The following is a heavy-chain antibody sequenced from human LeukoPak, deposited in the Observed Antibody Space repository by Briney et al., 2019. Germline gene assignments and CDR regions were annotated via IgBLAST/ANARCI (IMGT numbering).Heavy chain of an antibody. V-gene: IGHV4-39*01. CDR2: IFYSGGT. D-gene: IGHD1-26*01. Sequence: PSETLSLTCTVSGGSLSSVSGSDYYWGWVRQPPGKGLEWIGNIFYSGGTYYNPSLKSRVTISADASKNQFSLKLSSVTATDTAVYYCARRAYSGFDWWGQGTLVTVAS. CDR3: ARRAYSGFDW. CDR1: GGSLSSVSGSDYY. J-gene: IGHJ4*02.